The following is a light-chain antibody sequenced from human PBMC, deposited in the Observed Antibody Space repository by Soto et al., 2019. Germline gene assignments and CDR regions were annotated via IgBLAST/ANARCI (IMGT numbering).Light chain of an antibody. V-gene: IGKV1-5*03. Sequence: DIPMTQSPSTLSASVGDRVTLTCRASENINKWLAWYQQRPGTVPKLLIYQASNLESGVPARFSGSGSGTDFTLTISSLQPEDFATYYCQHYKISTRYSFGQGTKVEIK. CDR3: QHYKISTRYS. J-gene: IGKJ2*03. CDR2: QAS. CDR1: ENINKW.